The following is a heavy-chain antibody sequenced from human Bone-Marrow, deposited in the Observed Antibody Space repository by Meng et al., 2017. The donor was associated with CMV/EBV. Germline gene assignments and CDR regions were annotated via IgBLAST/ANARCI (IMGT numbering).Heavy chain of an antibody. CDR1: GGSISSYY. Sequence: SETLSLTCTVSGGSISSYYWSWIRQPPGKGLEWIGYIYYSGSTNYNPSLKSRVTISVDTSKNQFSLKLSSMTAADTAVYYCARGDFWSGYPFDYWGQGTLVTVPS. CDR2: IYYSGST. J-gene: IGHJ4*02. V-gene: IGHV4-59*01. CDR3: ARGDFWSGYPFDY. D-gene: IGHD3-3*01.